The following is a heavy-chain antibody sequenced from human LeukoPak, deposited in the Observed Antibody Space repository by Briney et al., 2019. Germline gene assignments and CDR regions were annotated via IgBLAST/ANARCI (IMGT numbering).Heavy chain of an antibody. CDR3: GRYYFMDV. J-gene: IGHJ6*02. V-gene: IGHV3-23*01. Sequence: PGGSLRLSCAASGFTFSTYVMNWVRQAPGKGLEWVSIISDSGGSTYYADSVKGRFTISRDNSKSTLYLQMNSLRAEDTAVYYCGRYYFMDVWGQGTAVTVSS. CDR2: ISDSGGST. CDR1: GFTFSTYV.